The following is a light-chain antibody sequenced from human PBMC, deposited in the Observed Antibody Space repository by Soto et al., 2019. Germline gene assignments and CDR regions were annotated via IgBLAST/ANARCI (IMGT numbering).Light chain of an antibody. Sequence: TQVIQSPSSLPAPLGDKFTFTDRASQSISSYLNWYQQKPGKAPQLLIYAASRLQSGVPSRFRGSGSGTDLTLTISSLQPEDFATYYCQQSYSTLITFGQGTRLEIK. CDR1: QSISSY. V-gene: IGKV1-39*01. CDR3: QQSYSTLIT. J-gene: IGKJ5*01. CDR2: AAS.